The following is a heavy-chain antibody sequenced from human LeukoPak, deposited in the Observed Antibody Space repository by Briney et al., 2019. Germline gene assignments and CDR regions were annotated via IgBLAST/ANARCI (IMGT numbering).Heavy chain of an antibody. CDR3: AKDTYRYYCSGSHADFFDY. D-gene: IGHD3-10*01. CDR2: ISGGGDRT. Sequence: GGSLRLSCAASGFTFSNYAMNWVRQAPGKGLEWVSTISGGGDRTYYAESVKGRFTISRDNSKNTLYLQMNSLRAEDTAVYYCAKDTYRYYCSGSHADFFDYWGQGTLVTVSS. CDR1: GFTFSNYA. J-gene: IGHJ4*02. V-gene: IGHV3-23*01.